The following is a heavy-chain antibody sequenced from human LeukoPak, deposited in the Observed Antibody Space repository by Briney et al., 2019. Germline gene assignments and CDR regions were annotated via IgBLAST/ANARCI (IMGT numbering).Heavy chain of an antibody. D-gene: IGHD1-26*01. CDR1: GFTFSIYW. CDR3: ATDRSVGATYRFDH. Sequence: GGSLRLSCAASGFTFSIYWMTWVRQAPGKGLEWVANIKQDGSEKYYVDSVKGRFTISRDNAKNSPFLQMNSLRAEDTGVYYCATDRSVGATYRFDHWGQGILVTVSS. J-gene: IGHJ4*02. CDR2: IKQDGSEK. V-gene: IGHV3-7*01.